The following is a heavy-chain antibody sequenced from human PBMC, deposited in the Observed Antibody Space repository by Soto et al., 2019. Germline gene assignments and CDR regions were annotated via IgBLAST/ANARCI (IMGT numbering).Heavy chain of an antibody. CDR1: SGSISSSNW. Sequence: SETLSLTCAVSSGSISSSNWWSWVRQPPGKGLEWIGEIYHSGSTNYNPSLKSRVTISVDTSKNQFSLKLSSVTAADTAVYYCARGPPPTYGSGSYYNRGVSWFDPWGQGTLVTVSS. CDR3: ARGPPPTYGSGSYYNRGVSWFDP. CDR2: IYHSGST. J-gene: IGHJ5*02. D-gene: IGHD3-10*01. V-gene: IGHV4-4*02.